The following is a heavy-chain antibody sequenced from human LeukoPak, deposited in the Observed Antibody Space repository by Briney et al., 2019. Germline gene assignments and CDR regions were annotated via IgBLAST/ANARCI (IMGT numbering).Heavy chain of an antibody. CDR2: ISSSSSSYL. J-gene: IGHJ4*02. CDR1: GFTFSSYI. CDR3: ARRGYCTNGVCYGHSMNLDFDY. V-gene: IGHV3-21*04. D-gene: IGHD2-8*01. Sequence: GGSLRLSCAASGFTFSSYIMDWVRQAPGKGLEWVSSISSSSSSYLYYADSVKCRFTISRDNAKDSLYLQMNSLSAEDTALYYCARRGYCTNGVCYGHSMNLDFDYWGQGTLVTVSS.